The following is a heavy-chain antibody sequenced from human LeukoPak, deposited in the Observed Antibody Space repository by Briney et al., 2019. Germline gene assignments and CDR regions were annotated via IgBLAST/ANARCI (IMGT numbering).Heavy chain of an antibody. CDR1: GYTFTSYD. Sequence: ASVKVSCKASGYTFTSYDINWVRQATGQGLEWMGWMNPNSGNTGYAQKFQGRVTITRNTSISTAYMELSSLRSEDTAVYYCARGLTMVRGVIRKYYYYYYMDVWGKGTTVTVSS. D-gene: IGHD3-10*01. CDR2: MNPNSGNT. J-gene: IGHJ6*03. CDR3: ARGLTMVRGVIRKYYYYYYMDV. V-gene: IGHV1-8*03.